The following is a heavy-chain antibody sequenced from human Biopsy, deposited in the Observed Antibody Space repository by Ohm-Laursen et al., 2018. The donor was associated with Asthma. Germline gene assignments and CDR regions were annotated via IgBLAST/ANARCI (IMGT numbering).Heavy chain of an antibody. D-gene: IGHD3-10*01. CDR3: ARVSITPGAFDI. J-gene: IGHJ3*02. V-gene: IGHV1-69*13. Sequence: SVKVSCKASGDSFSNYAISWVRQAPGQGLEWMGGLIPVLGTPDHAQMFEGRVTITADESTSTAYMELSSLSSEDTAVYYCARVSITPGAFDIWGQGTMVTVSS. CDR1: GDSFSNYA. CDR2: LIPVLGTP.